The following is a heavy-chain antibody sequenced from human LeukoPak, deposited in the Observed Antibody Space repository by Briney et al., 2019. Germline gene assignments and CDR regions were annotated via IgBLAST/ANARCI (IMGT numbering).Heavy chain of an antibody. D-gene: IGHD3-10*01. CDR2: MNPNSGNT. Sequence: GASVKVSCKXSGYTFTSYDINWVRQATRQGLEWMGWMNPNSGNTGYAQKFQGRVTMTRNTSISTAYMELSSLRSEDTAVYYCARGAGIEYYFDYWGQGTLVTVSS. V-gene: IGHV1-8*01. CDR3: ARGAGIEYYFDY. CDR1: GYTFTSYD. J-gene: IGHJ4*02.